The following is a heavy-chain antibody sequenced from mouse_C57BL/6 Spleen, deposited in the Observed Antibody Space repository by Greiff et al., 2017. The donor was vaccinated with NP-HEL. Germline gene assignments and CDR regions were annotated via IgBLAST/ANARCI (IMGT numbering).Heavy chain of an antibody. CDR1: GFTFSSYA. V-gene: IGHV5-4*03. J-gene: IGHJ2*01. CDR3: ARVVYGSSYFDY. Sequence: DVKLQESGGGLVKPGGSLKLSCAASGFTFSSYAMSWVRQTPEKRLEWVATISDGGSYTYYPDNVKGRFTISRDNAKNNLYLQMSHLKSEDTAMYYCARVVYGSSYFDYWGQGTTLTVSS. D-gene: IGHD1-1*01. CDR2: ISDGGSYT.